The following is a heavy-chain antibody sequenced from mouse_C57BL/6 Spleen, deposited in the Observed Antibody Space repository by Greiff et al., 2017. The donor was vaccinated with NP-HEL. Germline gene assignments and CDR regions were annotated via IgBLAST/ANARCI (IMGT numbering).Heavy chain of an antibody. V-gene: IGHV14-2*01. CDR1: GFNIKDYY. Sequence: VQLQQSGAELVKPGASVKLSCTASGFNIKDYYMHWVKQRTEQGLEWIGRIDPEDGETKSAPKFQGKATITADTSSNTAYLQLSSLTSEDTAVYYCARYAGSSWYFDVWGTGTTVTVSS. CDR2: IDPEDGET. J-gene: IGHJ1*03. CDR3: ARYAGSSWYFDV. D-gene: IGHD1-1*01.